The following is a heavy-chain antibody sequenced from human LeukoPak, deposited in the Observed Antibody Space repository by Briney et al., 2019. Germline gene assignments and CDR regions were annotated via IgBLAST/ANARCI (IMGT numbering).Heavy chain of an antibody. J-gene: IGHJ4*02. CDR3: ARDLGGRGFDY. CDR2: ISSSSTYI. D-gene: IGHD3-16*01. CDR1: GFPFSNYS. Sequence: GGSLPLSCAASGFPFSNYSMNCVRPAPGKGLEWVSSISSSSTYIYYADSLQGRFTISRDNAKNSLFLQMNSLRAEDTAVYYCARDLGGRGFDYWGQGTLVTVSS. V-gene: IGHV3-21*01.